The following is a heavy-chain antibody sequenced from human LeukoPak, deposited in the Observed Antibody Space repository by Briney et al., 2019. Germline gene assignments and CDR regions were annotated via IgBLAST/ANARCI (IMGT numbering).Heavy chain of an antibody. Sequence: GESLQISCQGSGSIFTSYWSGWVRQLPGKGLEWMGIIYPGDSDTRYSPSFQGQVTISADKSIRTTYLQWSSLKASDTAMYYCARRGIGKLVDYWGQGTLVTVSS. D-gene: IGHD3-16*01. CDR3: ARRGIGKLVDY. CDR1: GSIFTSYW. J-gene: IGHJ4*02. V-gene: IGHV5-51*01. CDR2: IYPGDSDT.